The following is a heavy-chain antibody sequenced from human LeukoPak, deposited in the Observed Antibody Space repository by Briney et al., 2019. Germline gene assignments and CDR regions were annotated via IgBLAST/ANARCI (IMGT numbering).Heavy chain of an antibody. Sequence: SGTLSLTCTVSGGSISGHYWSWIRQPPGKALEWIGYIHYSGNTHHNPSLTSRIRMSVDTSKNQFSLKLTSVTAADTAVYYCARHGLWFGESHAFDIWGQGTMVTVSS. D-gene: IGHD3-10*01. V-gene: IGHV4-59*08. CDR1: GGSISGHY. J-gene: IGHJ3*02. CDR3: ARHGLWFGESHAFDI. CDR2: IHYSGNT.